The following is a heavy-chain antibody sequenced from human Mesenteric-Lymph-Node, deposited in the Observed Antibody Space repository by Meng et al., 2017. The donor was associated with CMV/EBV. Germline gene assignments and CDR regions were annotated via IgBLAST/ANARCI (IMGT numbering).Heavy chain of an antibody. V-gene: IGHV4-61*01. CDR3: ARGYSSSTRGWYDP. CDR1: GGSVNSGTYY. Sequence: SETLSLTCTVSGGSVNSGTYYWSWIRQPPGKGLEWIGYIYYSGSTKYNPSLKSRVTISEDTSKNQFSLQLTSVTAADTAVYYCARGYSSSTRGWYDPWGQGTMVTVSS. D-gene: IGHD6-6*01. CDR2: IYYSGST. J-gene: IGHJ5*02.